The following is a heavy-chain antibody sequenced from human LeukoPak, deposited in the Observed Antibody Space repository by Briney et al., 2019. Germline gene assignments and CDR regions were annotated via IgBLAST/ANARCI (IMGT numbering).Heavy chain of an antibody. Sequence: PSETLSLTCTVSGGSVSSGSYYWSWIRQPPGKGLEWIGYIYYSGSTNYNPSLKSRVTISVDTSKNQFSPKLSSVTAADTAVYYCARDAPYCSSTSCYNWFDPWGQGTLVTVSS. CDR1: GGSVSSGSYY. CDR3: ARDAPYCSSTSCYNWFDP. CDR2: IYYSGST. J-gene: IGHJ5*02. D-gene: IGHD2-2*01. V-gene: IGHV4-61*01.